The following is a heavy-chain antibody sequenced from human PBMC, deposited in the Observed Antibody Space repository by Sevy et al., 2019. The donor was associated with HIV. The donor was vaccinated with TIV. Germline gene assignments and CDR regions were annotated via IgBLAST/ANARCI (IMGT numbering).Heavy chain of an antibody. J-gene: IGHJ4*02. CDR2: ISYSAENI. CDR3: AGDEGGYGPLDY. Sequence: GGSLRLSCATSGFTFTSYTMNWVRQAPGKGLEWVSSISYSAENIYYADSVKGRFTMSRDNAKNSLFLQMNSLRVEDTAVYYCAGDEGGYGPLDYWGQGTLVTVSS. CDR1: GFTFTSYT. V-gene: IGHV3-21*01. D-gene: IGHD3-16*01.